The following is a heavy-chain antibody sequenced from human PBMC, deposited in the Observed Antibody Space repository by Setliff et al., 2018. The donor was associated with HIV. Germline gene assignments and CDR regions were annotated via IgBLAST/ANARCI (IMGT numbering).Heavy chain of an antibody. CDR2: IFSSGST. J-gene: IGHJ5*02. CDR1: GDSISSYS. V-gene: IGHV4-4*09. D-gene: IGHD3-10*01. CDR3: ARRIDDSGSFPDKNWFDT. Sequence: SETLSLTCTVSGDSISSYSWNWIRQSPGGGLEWIGFIFSSGSTKYNPSLQSRVTMSIDTSKNQFSLRPTSVTAADTAVYYCARRIDDSGSFPDKNWFDTWGQGSLVTVS.